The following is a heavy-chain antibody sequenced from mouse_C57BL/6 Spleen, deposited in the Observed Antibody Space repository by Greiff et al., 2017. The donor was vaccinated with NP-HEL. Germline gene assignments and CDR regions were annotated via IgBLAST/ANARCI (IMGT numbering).Heavy chain of an antibody. Sequence: LQESGAELVKPGASVKISCKASGYAFSSYWMNWVKQRPGKGLEWIGQIYPGDGDTNYNGKFKGKATLTADKSSSTAYMQLSSLTSEDSAVYFCARNPNSNGAMDYWGQGTSVTVSS. CDR1: GYAFSSYW. J-gene: IGHJ4*01. CDR2: IYPGDGDT. V-gene: IGHV1-80*01. D-gene: IGHD2-5*01. CDR3: ARNPNSNGAMDY.